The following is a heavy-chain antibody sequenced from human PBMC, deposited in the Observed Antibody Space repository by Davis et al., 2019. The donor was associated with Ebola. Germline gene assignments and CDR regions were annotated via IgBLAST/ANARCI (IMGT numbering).Heavy chain of an antibody. D-gene: IGHD3-10*01. CDR3: ARASYGSGSPYYFDY. CDR1: GGSISSGGYY. Sequence: MPSETLSLTCTVSGGSISSGGYYWSWIRQHPGKGLEWIGYIYYSGSTYYNPSLKSRVTISVDTSKNQFSLKLSSVTAADTAVYYCARASYGSGSPYYFDYWGQGTLVTVSS. J-gene: IGHJ4*02. V-gene: IGHV4-31*03. CDR2: IYYSGST.